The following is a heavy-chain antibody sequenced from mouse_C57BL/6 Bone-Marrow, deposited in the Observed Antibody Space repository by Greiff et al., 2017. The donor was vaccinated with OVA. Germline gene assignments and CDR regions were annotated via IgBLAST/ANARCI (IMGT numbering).Heavy chain of an antibody. D-gene: IGHD2-5*01. CDR3: NDYNKGY. CDR1: GYTFTDYE. V-gene: IGHV1-15*01. J-gene: IGHJ2*01. CDR2: IDPETGGT. Sequence: QVHLQQSGAELVRPGASVTLSCKASGYTFTDYEMHWVKQTPVHGLEWIGAIDPETGGTAYNQKFKGKAILTADKSSSTAYMELRSLTSEDSAVYCCNDYNKGYWGQGTTLTVSS.